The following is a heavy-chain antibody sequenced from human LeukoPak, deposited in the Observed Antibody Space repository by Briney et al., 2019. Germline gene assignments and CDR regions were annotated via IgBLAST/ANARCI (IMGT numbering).Heavy chain of an antibody. J-gene: IGHJ4*02. CDR2: INYSGST. D-gene: IGHD5-12*01. CDR3: ARHSKWMPVDS. CDR1: GGSISSYY. V-gene: IGHV4-59*08. Sequence: PSERLSLTCTVSGGSISSYYWSWIRQSPGKRLEWIGYINYSGSTNYNPSLKSRVTISLDTSKTQFSLKLSSVTAADTAMYYCARHSKWMPVDSWGQGTLVPVSS.